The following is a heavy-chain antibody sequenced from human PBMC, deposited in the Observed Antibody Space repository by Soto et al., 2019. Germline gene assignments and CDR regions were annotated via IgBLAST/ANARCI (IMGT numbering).Heavy chain of an antibody. Sequence: GGSLRLSCSASGFTFSSYSMNWVRQAPGKGLEWVSSISSSSSYIYYADSVKGRFTISRDNAKNSLYLQMNSLRAEDTAVYYCARDTGIFATKYYFDYWGQGTLVTVSS. D-gene: IGHD4-4*01. CDR3: ARDTGIFATKYYFDY. CDR2: ISSSSSYI. J-gene: IGHJ4*02. CDR1: GFTFSSYS. V-gene: IGHV3-21*01.